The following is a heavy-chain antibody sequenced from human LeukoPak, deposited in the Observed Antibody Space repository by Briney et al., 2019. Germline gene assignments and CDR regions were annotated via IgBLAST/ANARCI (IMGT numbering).Heavy chain of an antibody. Sequence: ASVKVSCKASGYTFTSYGISWVRQAPGQGLEWIGWISAYNGNTNYAQKLQGRVTMTTDTSTSTAYMELRSLRSDDTAVYYCARRLGYYYDSSGYYSFDYWGQGTLVTVSS. CDR2: ISAYNGNT. J-gene: IGHJ4*02. D-gene: IGHD3-22*01. CDR3: ARRLGYYYDSSGYYSFDY. CDR1: GYTFTSYG. V-gene: IGHV1-18*01.